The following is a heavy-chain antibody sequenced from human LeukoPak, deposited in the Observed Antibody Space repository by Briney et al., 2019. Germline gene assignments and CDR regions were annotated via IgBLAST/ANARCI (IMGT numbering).Heavy chain of an antibody. J-gene: IGHJ4*02. D-gene: IGHD3-22*01. CDR1: GYTFTGYY. Sequence: VASVKVSCKASGYTFTGYYMHWVRQAPGQGLEWMGWINPNSGGTNYAQKFQGRVTMTRNTSISTAYMELSSLRSEDTAVYYCARWTGDYFNSSGYYYGYFDYWGQGTLVTVSS. CDR3: ARWTGDYFNSSGYYYGYFDY. CDR2: INPNSGGT. V-gene: IGHV1-2*02.